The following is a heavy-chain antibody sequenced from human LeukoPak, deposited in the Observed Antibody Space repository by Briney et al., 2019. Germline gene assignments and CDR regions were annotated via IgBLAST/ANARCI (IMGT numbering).Heavy chain of an antibody. V-gene: IGHV1-18*01. CDR3: ARNNPGDQESYFDY. Sequence: VASVKVSRKASGYTFTSYGISWVRQAPGQGLEWMGWISAYNGNTNYAQKLQGRVTMTTDTDTSTAYMELRSLRSEDRAVYYCARNNPGDQESYFDYWGQGTLVTVPS. CDR1: GYTFTSYG. D-gene: IGHD1/OR15-1a*01. CDR2: ISAYNGNT. J-gene: IGHJ4*02.